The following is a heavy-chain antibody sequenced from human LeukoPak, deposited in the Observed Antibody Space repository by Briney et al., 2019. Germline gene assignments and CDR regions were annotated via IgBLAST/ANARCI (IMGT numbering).Heavy chain of an antibody. D-gene: IGHD2/OR15-2a*01. CDR1: GYTFTSYD. J-gene: IGHJ6*03. CDR2: MNPNSGNT. CDR3: ARGPSTTYYYYMDV. Sequence: ASVKVSCKASGYTFTSYDINWVRQATGQGLEWMGWMNPNSGNTGYAQKFQGRVTITRNTSISTAYMELSSLRSEDTAVYYCARGPSTTYYYYMDVLGKGTTVTVSS. V-gene: IGHV1-8*03.